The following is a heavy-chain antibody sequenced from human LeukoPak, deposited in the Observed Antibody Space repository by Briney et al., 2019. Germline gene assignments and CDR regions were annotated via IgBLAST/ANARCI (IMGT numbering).Heavy chain of an antibody. J-gene: IGHJ5*02. CDR2: IYYSGST. V-gene: IGHV4-39*02. D-gene: IGHD2-8*01. CDR1: VGSISSSSYY. Sequence: SETLSLTCTVSVGSISSSSYYWGWIRQPPGKGLEWIGSIYYSGSTYYNPSLKSRVTISVDTSKNQFSLKLSSMTAADTAVYYCAREHIVLMVYASNWFDPWGQGTLVTVSS. CDR3: AREHIVLMVYASNWFDP.